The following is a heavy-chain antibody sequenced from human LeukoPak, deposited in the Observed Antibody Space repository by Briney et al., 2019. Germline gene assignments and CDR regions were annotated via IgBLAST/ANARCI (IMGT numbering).Heavy chain of an antibody. V-gene: IGHV4-30-4*01. Sequence: SQTLSLTCTVSGVSITSDGSCWIWIRQPPGKGLEWIGYIYYSGNTYYNPALQNRITISLDTSKNQVSLKLTAADTAVYYCVRDKWVRAGSSWLHYGMDVWGQGTTVTVSS. D-gene: IGHD6-13*01. CDR2: IYYSGNT. CDR1: GVSITSDGSC. CDR3: VRDKWVRAGSSWLHYGMDV. J-gene: IGHJ6*02.